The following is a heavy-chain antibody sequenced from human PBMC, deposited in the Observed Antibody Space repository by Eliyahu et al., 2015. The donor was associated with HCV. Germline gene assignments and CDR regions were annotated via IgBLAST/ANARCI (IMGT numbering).Heavy chain of an antibody. CDR3: ARDFEDGDGDY. Sequence: QVQLVQSGAEVKEPGASVKVSCKASGYTFTGYAMHWVRXAPGQRLEWMGWINAGXGNIKYSQKFQGRITITRDTSASTAYMELSSLRSEDTAVYYCARDFEDGDGDYWGQGTLVTVSS. CDR1: GYTFTGYA. V-gene: IGHV1-3*01. CDR2: INAGXGNI. J-gene: IGHJ4*02. D-gene: IGHD4-17*01.